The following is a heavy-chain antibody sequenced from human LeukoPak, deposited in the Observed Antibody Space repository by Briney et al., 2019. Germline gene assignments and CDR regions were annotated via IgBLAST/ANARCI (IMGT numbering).Heavy chain of an antibody. CDR2: IYHSGST. Sequence: SGTLSLTCAVSGGSISSSNWWSWVRQPPGKGLEWIGEIYHSGSTNYNPSLKSRVTISVDTSKNQFSLKLSSVTAADTAVYYCARQESGIAARLWAFGTDYYYYYMDVWGKGTTVTVSS. CDR1: GGSISSSNW. CDR3: ARQESGIAARLWAFGTDYYYYYMDV. J-gene: IGHJ6*03. V-gene: IGHV4-4*02. D-gene: IGHD6-6*01.